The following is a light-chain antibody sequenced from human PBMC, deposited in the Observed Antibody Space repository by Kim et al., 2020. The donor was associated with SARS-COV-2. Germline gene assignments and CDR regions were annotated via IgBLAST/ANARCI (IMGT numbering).Light chain of an antibody. CDR1: QSINSW. CDR2: KAS. Sequence: DVQMTQSPFTLSASVGDSVTITCRASQSINSWLAWYQQKPGKAPKLLLHKASILETGVPSRFSGSQSGTEFTLTMSSLQPDDFAIYYCQQYNSYSSTFGRGTKVDIK. CDR3: QQYNSYSST. J-gene: IGKJ1*01. V-gene: IGKV1-5*03.